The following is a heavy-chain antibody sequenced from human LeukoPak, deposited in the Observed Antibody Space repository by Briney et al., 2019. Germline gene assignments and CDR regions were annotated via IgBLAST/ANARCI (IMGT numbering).Heavy chain of an antibody. CDR3: ARDGGSGSSNWFDP. D-gene: IGHD1-26*01. CDR2: INPNSGGT. V-gene: IGHV1-2*02. J-gene: IGHJ5*02. Sequence: GASVKVSCKASGYTFTGYYMHWVRQAPGQGLEWMGWINPNSGGTNYAQKFQGRVTMTRDTSISTAYMELSRLRSDDTAVYHCARDGGSGSSNWFDPWGQGTLVTVSS. CDR1: GYTFTGYY.